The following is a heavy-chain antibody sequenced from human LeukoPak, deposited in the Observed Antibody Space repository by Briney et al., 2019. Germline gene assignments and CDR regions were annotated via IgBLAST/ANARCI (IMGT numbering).Heavy chain of an antibody. CDR1: GYSFTSYW. D-gene: IGHD2-2*01. Sequence: GESLKISCKGSGYSFTSYWIGWVRQMPGKGLEWMGIIYPGDSDTRYSPSFQGQVTISADKSISTAYLQWSSLKASDTAMYYCATGYCSSTSCSLFDYWGQGTLVTVSS. CDR2: IYPGDSDT. CDR3: ATGYCSSTSCSLFDY. V-gene: IGHV5-51*01. J-gene: IGHJ4*02.